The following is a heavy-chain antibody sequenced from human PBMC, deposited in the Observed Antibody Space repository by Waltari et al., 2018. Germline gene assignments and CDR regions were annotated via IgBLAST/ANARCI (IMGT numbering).Heavy chain of an antibody. J-gene: IGHJ6*03. Sequence: EVQMVESGGGLVQPGGSLRLSCAAYGFTFGGFWMTWFRQASGKGLEWVANIKQDGSENYYVDSVKGRFTISRDDAKNSLYLQMNSLRNEDTAVYFCARVFVYGANSGKRPMDVWGKGTTVTVSS. CDR3: ARVFVYGANSGKRPMDV. D-gene: IGHD4-17*01. CDR1: GFTFGGFW. V-gene: IGHV3-7*01. CDR2: IKQDGSEN.